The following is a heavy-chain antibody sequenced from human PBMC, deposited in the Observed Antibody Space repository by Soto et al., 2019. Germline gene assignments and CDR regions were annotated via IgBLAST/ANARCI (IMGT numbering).Heavy chain of an antibody. Sequence: GESLRLSCAASGFTFSSYAMSWVRQAPGKGLEWVSAISGSGGSTYYADSVKGRFTISRDNSKNTLYLQMNSLRAEDTAVYYCAKAPSIAVAGDFDYWGQGTLVTVSS. CDR3: AKAPSIAVAGDFDY. J-gene: IGHJ4*02. CDR1: GFTFSSYA. CDR2: ISGSGGST. V-gene: IGHV3-23*01. D-gene: IGHD6-19*01.